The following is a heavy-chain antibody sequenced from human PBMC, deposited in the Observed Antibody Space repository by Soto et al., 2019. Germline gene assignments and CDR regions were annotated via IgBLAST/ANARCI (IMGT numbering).Heavy chain of an antibody. J-gene: IGHJ3*01. Sequence: PGGSLRLSCAVSGFAFSSSEMYWVRQAPGKGLEWISYIHPSGQPIFYADSVKGRFTISRDNANNSVFLQMHSLRAEDTAVYYCARRASRWGQGTMVTVSS. V-gene: IGHV3-48*03. CDR3: ARRASR. CDR2: IHPSGQPI. D-gene: IGHD1-26*01. CDR1: GFAFSSSE.